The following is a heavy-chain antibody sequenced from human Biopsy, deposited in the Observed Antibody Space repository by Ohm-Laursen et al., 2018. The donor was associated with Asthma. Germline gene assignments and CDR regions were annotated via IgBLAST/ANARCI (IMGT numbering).Heavy chain of an antibody. V-gene: IGHV4-30-4*01. D-gene: IGHD4-17*01. CDR1: GGYTGSSDHH. Sequence: SQTLSLTCRVSGGYTGSSDHHWAWIRQAPGKGLEWIGFVFWSGSTHYSRSLERRVSISIDTATNEFSMKLWSVTPADMAVYFCARVVSYGDIYFGIDVWGPGNTVVVS. CDR3: ARVVSYGDIYFGIDV. CDR2: VFWSGST. J-gene: IGHJ6*02.